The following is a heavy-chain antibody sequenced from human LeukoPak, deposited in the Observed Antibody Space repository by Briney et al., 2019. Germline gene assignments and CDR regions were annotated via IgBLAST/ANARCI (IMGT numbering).Heavy chain of an antibody. J-gene: IGHJ4*02. Sequence: GESLKISCKGSGYSFTSYWIGWVRQVPGKGLDWMGVIYVGDSDIRYSRSFQGQVTISADKSITTAYLQWSSLKVSDTAIYYCARQGVDLAPPDFWGQGTLVTVSS. CDR1: GYSFTSYW. V-gene: IGHV5-51*01. D-gene: IGHD2-21*01. CDR2: IYVGDSDI. CDR3: ARQGVDLAPPDF.